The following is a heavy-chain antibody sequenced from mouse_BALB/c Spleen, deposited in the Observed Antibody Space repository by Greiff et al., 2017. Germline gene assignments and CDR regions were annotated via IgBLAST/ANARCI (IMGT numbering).Heavy chain of an antibody. CDR1: GFTFTDYY. CDR2: IRNKANGYTT. Sequence: EVKVVESGGGLVQPGGSLRLSCATSGFTFTDYYMSWVRQPPGKALEWLGFIRNKANGYTTEYSASVKGRFTISRDNSQSILYLQMNTLRAEDSATYYCARGTGTRYFDVWGAGTTVTVSS. CDR3: ARGTGTRYFDV. J-gene: IGHJ1*01. V-gene: IGHV7-3*02. D-gene: IGHD4-1*01.